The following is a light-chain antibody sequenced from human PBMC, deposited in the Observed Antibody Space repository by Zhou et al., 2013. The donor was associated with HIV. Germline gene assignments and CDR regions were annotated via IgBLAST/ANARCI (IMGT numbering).Light chain of an antibody. CDR2: DAS. CDR1: QSISSNF. V-gene: IGKV3-20*01. J-gene: IGKJ3*01. CDR3: QHYVSSPRIT. Sequence: EIVLTQSPATLSLSPGERATLSCRASQSISSNFLAWYQQKPGQAPRLLIYDASKRATGIPARFSGSGSGTDFTLTISSLEAEDFAVYYCQHYVSSPRITFGPGTKVDIK.